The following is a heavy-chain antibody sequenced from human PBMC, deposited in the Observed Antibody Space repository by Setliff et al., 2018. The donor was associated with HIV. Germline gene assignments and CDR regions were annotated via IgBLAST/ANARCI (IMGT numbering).Heavy chain of an antibody. CDR2: IYPGDSDT. D-gene: IGHD3-22*01. CDR3: ARITYYYDSSAYLLYDAFDV. Sequence: GESLKISCKGSGYSFTSYWIGWVRQMPGKGLEWMGIIYPGDSDTRYSPSFQGQVTISADKSISTAYLQWNSLKASDTAMYYCARITYYYDSSAYLLYDAFDVGGQGTMVTVSS. V-gene: IGHV5-51*01. J-gene: IGHJ3*01. CDR1: GYSFTSYW.